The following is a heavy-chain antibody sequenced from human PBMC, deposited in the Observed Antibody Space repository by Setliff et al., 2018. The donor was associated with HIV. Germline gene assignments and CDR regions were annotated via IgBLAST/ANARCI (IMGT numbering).Heavy chain of an antibody. V-gene: IGHV4-31*03. J-gene: IGHJ4*02. CDR1: GGSISNSVYF. Sequence: PSETLSLTCTVSGGSISNSVYFWTWIRQHPGKGLEWIGYIYYSGSTYQNPSLKSRVTISVDTSKNQFSLKLNSATAADTAVYYCARSSSSSPFFFDYWGQGSLVTVSS. CDR3: ARSSSSSPFFFDY. CDR2: IYYSGST. D-gene: IGHD6-6*01.